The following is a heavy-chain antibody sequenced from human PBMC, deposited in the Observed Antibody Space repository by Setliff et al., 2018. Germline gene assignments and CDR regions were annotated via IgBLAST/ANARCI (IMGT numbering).Heavy chain of an antibody. CDR2: ISSSSSYI. D-gene: IGHD6-13*01. CDR1: GFTFSSYS. V-gene: IGHV3-21*01. CDR3: ARDRIAAADAIHYYYFAMDV. J-gene: IGHJ6*02. Sequence: PGGSLRLSCAASGFTFSSYSMNWVRQAPGKGPEWVSSISSSSSYIYYADSVKGRFTISRDNAKNSLYLQMNSLRAEDTAVYYCARDRIAAADAIHYYYFAMDVWGQGTTVTVSS.